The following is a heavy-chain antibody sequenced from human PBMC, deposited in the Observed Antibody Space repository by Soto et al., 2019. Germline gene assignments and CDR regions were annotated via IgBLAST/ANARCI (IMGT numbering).Heavy chain of an antibody. Sequence: QVQLQQWGAGLLKPSETLSLTCAVYGGSFSGYYWSWIRQPPGKGLEWIGEINHSGSTNYNPSLKSRVPITVDTATNQCPLTRSSVTAADTAVYYCARTKRQGWNYYYGMDVWGQGTTVTVSS. D-gene: IGHD3-3*01. CDR1: GGSFSGYY. CDR2: INHSGST. J-gene: IGHJ6*02. V-gene: IGHV4-34*01. CDR3: ARTKRQGWNYYYGMDV.